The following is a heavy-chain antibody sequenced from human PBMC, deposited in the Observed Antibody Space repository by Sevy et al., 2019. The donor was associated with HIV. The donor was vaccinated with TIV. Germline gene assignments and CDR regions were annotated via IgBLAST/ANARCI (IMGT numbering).Heavy chain of an antibody. CDR3: ARADPDFDY. CDR1: GFSFSSYW. Sequence: GGSLRLSCAASGFSFSSYWMHWVRQAPGKGLVWVSRINSDGSSTSYADYVKGRFTSSRDNAKNTLYLQMNSLRAEDTAVYYCARADPDFDYWGQGTLVTVSS. CDR2: INSDGSST. J-gene: IGHJ4*02. V-gene: IGHV3-74*01.